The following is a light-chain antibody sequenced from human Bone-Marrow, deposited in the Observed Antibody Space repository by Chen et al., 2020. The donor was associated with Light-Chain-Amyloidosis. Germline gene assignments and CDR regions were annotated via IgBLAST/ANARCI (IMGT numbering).Light chain of an antibody. CDR2: EVT. J-gene: IGLJ1*01. CDR1: SSDVGGDNH. CDR3: SSYTITNTLV. Sequence: QSALTPPASVSGSPGLSITISCPGTSSDVGGDNHVSWYQQHPDKAPKLMIYEVTNRPSWVPDRFSGSKSDNTASLTISGLQTEDEADYFCSSYTITNTLVFGSGTRVTVL. V-gene: IGLV2-14*01.